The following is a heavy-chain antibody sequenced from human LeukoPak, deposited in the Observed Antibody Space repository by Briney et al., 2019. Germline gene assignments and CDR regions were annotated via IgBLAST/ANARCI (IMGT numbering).Heavy chain of an antibody. CDR2: ISAYNGNT. J-gene: IGHJ6*02. CDR1: GYTFTSYG. CDR3: ARDLRRVGASDYYGMDV. Sequence: VASVKVSCKASGYTFTSYGISWVRQAPGQGLEWMGWISAYNGNTNYAQKLQGRVTMTTDTSTSTAYMELRSLRSDDTAVYYCARDLRRVGASDYYGMDVWGQGTTVTVPS. D-gene: IGHD1-26*01. V-gene: IGHV1-18*01.